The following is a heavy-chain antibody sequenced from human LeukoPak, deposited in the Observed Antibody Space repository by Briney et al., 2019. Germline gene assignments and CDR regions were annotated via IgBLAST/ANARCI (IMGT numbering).Heavy chain of an antibody. CDR2: ISWNSGTI. D-gene: IGHD2-15*01. V-gene: IGHV3-9*01. CDR3: AKDSQTGYCSGGSCYSAWFDS. CDR1: GFSFDDYA. Sequence: GGSLRLSCAASGFSFDDYAMHWVRQPPGKGLEWVSGISWNSGTIKYADSVKGRFTISRDNANNSLYLQMNSLRPEDTALYYCAKDSQTGYCSGGSCYSAWFDSWGQGTLVTVSS. J-gene: IGHJ5*01.